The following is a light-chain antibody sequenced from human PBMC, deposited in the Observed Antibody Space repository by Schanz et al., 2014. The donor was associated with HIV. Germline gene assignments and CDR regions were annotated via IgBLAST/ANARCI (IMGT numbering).Light chain of an antibody. V-gene: IGLV4-69*01. J-gene: IGLJ3*02. CDR1: SDHSTYA. CDR2: LNSDGSH. CDR3: QTWGTGIRV. Sequence: QPVLTQSPSASASLGASVTLTCTLSSDHSTYAIAWHQQQPEKGPRFLMNLNSDGSHSKGDGIPDRFSGSSSGAERYLTISSLQSEDEADYYCQTWGTGIRVFGGGTKLTVL.